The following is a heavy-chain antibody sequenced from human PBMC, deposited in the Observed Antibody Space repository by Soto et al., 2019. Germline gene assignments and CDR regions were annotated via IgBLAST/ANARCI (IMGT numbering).Heavy chain of an antibody. J-gene: IGHJ4*02. Sequence: QVQLVQSGAEVKKPGSSVKVSCKASGGTFSSYAISWVRQAPGQGLEWMGGIIPIFGTANYAQKFQGRVTITADESTSTAYMELSSLRSEDTAVYYCARVRPPSRKGSGSYYYFDYWGQGTLVTVSS. CDR2: IIPIFGTA. CDR1: GGTFSSYA. CDR3: ARVRPPSRKGSGSYYYFDY. V-gene: IGHV1-69*01. D-gene: IGHD3-10*01.